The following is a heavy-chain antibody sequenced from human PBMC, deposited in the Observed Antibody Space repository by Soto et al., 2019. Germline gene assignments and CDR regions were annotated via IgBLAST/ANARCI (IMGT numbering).Heavy chain of an antibody. Sequence: QVQLQESGPGLVEPSETLSLTCTVSGDSVTSVSDYWSWIRQPPGKGLEWIGYIYYSGSADYNPALGSRVTISIDTSKNQFSLKLTSVTAADTAVYYCARGVGFGYYYYHMDLWGQGTTVTVSS. CDR1: GDSVTSVSDY. D-gene: IGHD3-10*01. CDR3: ARGVGFGYYYYHMDL. CDR2: IYYSGSA. V-gene: IGHV4-61*01. J-gene: IGHJ6*02.